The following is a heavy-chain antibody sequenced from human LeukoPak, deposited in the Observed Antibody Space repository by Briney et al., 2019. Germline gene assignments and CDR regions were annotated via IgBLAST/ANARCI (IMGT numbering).Heavy chain of an antibody. V-gene: IGHV4-61*01. CDR2: IYYSGST. J-gene: IGHJ4*02. D-gene: IGHD2-15*01. CDR1: GGSVSSGSYY. Sequence: SETLSLTCTVSGGSVSSGSYYWSWIRQPPGKGLEWIGYIYYSGSTNYNPSLKSRVTISVDTSKNQFSLKLSSVTAADTAVYYCARVGYSIDYWGQGTLVTVSS. CDR3: ARVGYSIDY.